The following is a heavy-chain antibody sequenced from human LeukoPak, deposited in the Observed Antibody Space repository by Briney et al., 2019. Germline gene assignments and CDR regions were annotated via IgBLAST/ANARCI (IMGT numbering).Heavy chain of an antibody. D-gene: IGHD3-10*01. CDR1: GFTFSSYA. J-gene: IGHJ4*02. CDR3: AKVFYYGSGSPPMDY. V-gene: IGHV3-23*01. Sequence: GGSLRLSCAASGFTFSSYAMSWVRQAPGKGLEWVSAISGSGGSTYYADSVKGRFTISRDNSKNTLYLQMNSLRAEDTAVYYCAKVFYYGSGSPPMDYWGQGTLVTVSS. CDR2: ISGSGGST.